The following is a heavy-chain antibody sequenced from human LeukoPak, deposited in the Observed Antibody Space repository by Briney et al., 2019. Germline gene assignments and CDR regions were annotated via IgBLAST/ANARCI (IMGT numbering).Heavy chain of an antibody. Sequence: GAAVKVSCKASGYTFTGYYMHWVRQAPGQGLEWMGWINPNSGGTNYAQKFQGRVTMTTDTSTNTAYMELRNLISDDTAVYFCARDGPDYGDYINFDYWGQGTLVTVSS. CDR1: GYTFTGYY. CDR3: ARDGPDYGDYINFDY. V-gene: IGHV1-2*02. J-gene: IGHJ4*02. D-gene: IGHD4-17*01. CDR2: INPNSGGT.